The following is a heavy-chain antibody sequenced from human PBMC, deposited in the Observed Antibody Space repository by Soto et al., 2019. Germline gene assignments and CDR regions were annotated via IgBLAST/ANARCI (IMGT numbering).Heavy chain of an antibody. D-gene: IGHD3-9*01. V-gene: IGHV3-7*01. CDR3: ARSSYYDILTGYSGGFDY. CDR1: GFTFSSYW. Sequence: EVQLVESGGGLVQPGGSLRLSCAASGFTFSSYWMSWVRQAPGKGLEWVANIKQDGSEKYYVDSVKGRFTISRDNAKSSLYLQMNSVRAEDTAVYYGARSSYYDILTGYSGGFDYWGQGTLVTVSS. J-gene: IGHJ4*02. CDR2: IKQDGSEK.